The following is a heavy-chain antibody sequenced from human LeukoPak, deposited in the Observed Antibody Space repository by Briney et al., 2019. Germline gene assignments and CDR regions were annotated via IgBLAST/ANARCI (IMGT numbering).Heavy chain of an antibody. D-gene: IGHD2-2*01. V-gene: IGHV3-74*01. CDR1: GFTFSSYW. Sequence: EGSLRLSCAASGFTFSSYWMHWVRHAPGKGLVWVSRINSDGSSTSYADSVKGRFTISRDNAKNTLYLQMNSLRAEDTAVYYCARDSLTPSSWFDPWGQGTLVTVSS. CDR3: ARDSLTPSSWFDP. J-gene: IGHJ5*02. CDR2: INSDGSST.